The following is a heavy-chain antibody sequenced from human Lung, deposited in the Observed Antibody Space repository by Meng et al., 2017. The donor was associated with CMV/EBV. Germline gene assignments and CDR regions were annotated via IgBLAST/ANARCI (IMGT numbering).Heavy chain of an antibody. CDR1: SSRVG. Sequence: SSRVGVGWIRQPPGKALEWLSLIYWNDDKRYSPFLKSRLTITKDTSKNQVVLTMTNMDLVDTATYYCAHRDSITGTSGSLGEYYFDYWGQGTLVTVSS. CDR3: AHRDSITGTSGSLGEYYFDY. D-gene: IGHD1-7*01. J-gene: IGHJ4*02. CDR2: IYWNDDK. V-gene: IGHV2-5*01.